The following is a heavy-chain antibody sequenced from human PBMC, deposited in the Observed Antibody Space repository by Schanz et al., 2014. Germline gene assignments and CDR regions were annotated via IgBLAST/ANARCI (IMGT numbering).Heavy chain of an antibody. Sequence: VQLVESGGCVVQPWRSLRLSCAASGFTFSRCGMHWVRQTPAKGLEWVAIIWFDGSNKYYADSVKGRFTISRDNSRNTLFLQMNSLRAEDTAVYYCVKDLGTATREGWAFASWGQGTLVTVSS. CDR3: VKDLGTATREGWAFAS. CDR1: GFTFSRCG. J-gene: IGHJ4*02. V-gene: IGHV3-33*06. CDR2: IWFDGSNK. D-gene: IGHD1-7*01.